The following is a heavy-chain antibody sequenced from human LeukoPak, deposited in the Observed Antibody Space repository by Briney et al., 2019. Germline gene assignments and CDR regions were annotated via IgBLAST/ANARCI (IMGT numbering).Heavy chain of an antibody. V-gene: IGHV1-8*01. CDR2: MNPNSGNT. J-gene: IGHJ4*02. Sequence: ASVKVSCKASGYTFTSYDINWVRQATGQGLEWMGWMNPNSGNTGYAQKFQGRVTITADKSTSTAYMELSSLRSEDTAVYYCARVGVAGVYFDYWGQGTLVTVSS. D-gene: IGHD6-19*01. CDR1: GYTFTSYD. CDR3: ARVGVAGVYFDY.